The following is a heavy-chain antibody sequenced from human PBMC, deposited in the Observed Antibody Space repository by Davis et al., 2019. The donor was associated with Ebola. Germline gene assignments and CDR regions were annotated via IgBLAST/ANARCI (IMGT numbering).Heavy chain of an antibody. CDR2: INAGNGNT. CDR3: ARDNGQLVSHAGGLDY. J-gene: IGHJ4*02. CDR1: GYTFTSYD. Sequence: ASVMVSCKASGYTFTSYDINWVRQATGQGLEWMGWINAGNGNTKYSQKFQGRVTITRDTSASTAYMELSSLRSEDTAVYYCARDNGQLVSHAGGLDYWGQGTLVTVSS. V-gene: IGHV1-3*01. D-gene: IGHD6-6*01.